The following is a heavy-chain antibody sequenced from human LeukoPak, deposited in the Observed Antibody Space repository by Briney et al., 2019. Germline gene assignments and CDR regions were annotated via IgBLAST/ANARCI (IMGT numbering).Heavy chain of an antibody. CDR1: GGSFSGYY. CDR3: ARGWITFDY. J-gene: IGHJ4*02. V-gene: IGHV4-34*01. Sequence: PSETLSLTCAVYGGSFSGYYWSWIRQPPGKGLEWIGEINHSGSTNYNPSLKSRVTISVNTSKNQFSLKLSSVTAADTAVYYCARGWITFDYWGQGTLVTVSS. CDR2: INHSGST. D-gene: IGHD3-16*01.